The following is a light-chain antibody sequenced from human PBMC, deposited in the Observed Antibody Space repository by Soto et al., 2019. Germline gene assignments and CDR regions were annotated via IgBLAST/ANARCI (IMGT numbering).Light chain of an antibody. Sequence: AMSQYQISLPVTPGEPASISCRSSQSLLYSSGNTYLDWYLQKPGQSPQLLIYLASNRASGVPDRFSGSGSGRDFTLRISRVEAEDVGFYYCMQALQTPITFGQGTRLEIK. J-gene: IGKJ5*01. CDR2: LAS. V-gene: IGKV2-28*01. CDR1: QSLLYSSGNTY. CDR3: MQALQTPIT.